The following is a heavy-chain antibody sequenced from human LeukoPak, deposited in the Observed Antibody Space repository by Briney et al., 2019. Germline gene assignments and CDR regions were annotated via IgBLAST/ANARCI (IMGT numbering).Heavy chain of an antibody. V-gene: IGHV4-59*07. CDR3: ARVAQLERHADY. CDR1: GGSTSIYY. J-gene: IGHJ4*02. D-gene: IGHD1-1*01. Sequence: SDTLSLTCTVSGGSTSIYYWGWIRQSPGKGLEWIGYIYDNGRSDYSPSLKSRVTISGDTSKNQMSLRLTSVTAADTAVYYCARVAQLERHADYWGQGTLVTVSS. CDR2: IYDNGRS.